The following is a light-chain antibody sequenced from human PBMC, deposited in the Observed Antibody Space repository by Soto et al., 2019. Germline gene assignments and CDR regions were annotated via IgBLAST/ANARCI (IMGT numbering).Light chain of an antibody. CDR2: AAS. Sequence: EIVLTQSPGTLSLSPGERATLSCRASQSVSSNYLAWYQQKPGQPPRLLFYAASNRATGIPDRFSGSGSGTDFTLTISSLEPEDSAVYYCQLYPITPMYTFGQGTKLEIK. CDR3: QLYPITPMYT. J-gene: IGKJ2*01. V-gene: IGKV3-20*01. CDR1: QSVSSNY.